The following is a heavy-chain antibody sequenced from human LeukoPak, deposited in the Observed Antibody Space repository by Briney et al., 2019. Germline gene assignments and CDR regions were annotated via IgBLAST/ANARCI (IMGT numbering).Heavy chain of an antibody. V-gene: IGHV4-34*01. D-gene: IGHD6-13*01. CDR3: ARPSSSWYGASYNWFDP. CDR1: GGSCSGYY. J-gene: IGHJ5*02. Sequence: PSETLSLTCAVHGGSCSGYYWSWLRQPPGKGLEWIGEINHSGSTNYNPSLKSRVTISVDTSKNQFSLKLSSVTAADTAVYYCARPSSSWYGASYNWFDPWGQGTLVTVSS. CDR2: INHSGST.